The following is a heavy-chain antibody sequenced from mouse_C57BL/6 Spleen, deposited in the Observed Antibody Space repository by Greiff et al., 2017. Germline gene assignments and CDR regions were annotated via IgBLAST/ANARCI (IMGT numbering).Heavy chain of an antibody. V-gene: IGHV1-61*01. CDR1: GYTFTSYW. J-gene: IGHJ2*01. Sequence: QVQLKQPGAELVRPGSSVKLSCKASGYTFTSYWMDWVKQRPGQGLEWIGNIYPSDSETHYNQKFKDKATLTVDKSSSTAYMQLSSLTSEDSAVYYCARHYYGSSYIDYWGQGTTLTVSS. CDR2: IYPSDSET. CDR3: ARHYYGSSYIDY. D-gene: IGHD1-1*01.